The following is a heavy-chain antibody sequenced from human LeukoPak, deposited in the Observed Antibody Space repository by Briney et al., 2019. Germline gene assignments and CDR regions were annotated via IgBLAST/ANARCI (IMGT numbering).Heavy chain of an antibody. V-gene: IGHV4-31*03. CDR1: GGSISSGGYY. CDR3: ARVREGLSYYYASSGYYVFDY. CDR2: IYYSGST. Sequence: NPSETLSLTCTVSGGSISSGGYYWRWIRQHPGKGLEWIGYIYYSGSTYYNPSLKSRVTISVDTSKNQFSLKLSSVTAADTAVYYCARVREGLSYYYASSGYYVFDYWGQGTLVTVSS. J-gene: IGHJ4*02. D-gene: IGHD3-22*01.